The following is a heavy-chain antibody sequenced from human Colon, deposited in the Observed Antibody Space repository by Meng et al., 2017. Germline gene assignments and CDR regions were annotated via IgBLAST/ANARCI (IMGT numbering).Heavy chain of an antibody. V-gene: IGHV4-4*02. CDR1: GVSISTTNW. J-gene: IGHJ4*02. CDR3: ARERRHWYGSGSFDF. CDR2: TYSSGKT. D-gene: IGHD3-10*01. Sequence: QMLLRESGPGLVKPSGTLSLTCAVSGVSISTTNWWTWFRQSPGKGLEWIGLTYSSGKTFYTPSLRSRVTISIDTPSSQFFLMLASVTAADTAVYYCARERRHWYGSGSFDFWGQGTLVTVSS.